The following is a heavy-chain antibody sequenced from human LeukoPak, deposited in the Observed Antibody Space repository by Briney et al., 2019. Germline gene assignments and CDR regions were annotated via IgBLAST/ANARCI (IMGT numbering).Heavy chain of an antibody. CDR1: GFTFDDYA. D-gene: IGHD6-19*01. J-gene: IGHJ5*02. V-gene: IGHV3-43*02. CDR2: ISGDGGST. CDR3: AKDISVAGIVGWFDP. Sequence: EGSLRLSCAASGFTFDDYAMHWVRQAPGKGLEWVSLISGDGGSTYYADSVKGRFTISRDNSKNSLYLQMNSLRTADTALYYCAKDISVAGIVGWFDPWGQGTLVTVSS.